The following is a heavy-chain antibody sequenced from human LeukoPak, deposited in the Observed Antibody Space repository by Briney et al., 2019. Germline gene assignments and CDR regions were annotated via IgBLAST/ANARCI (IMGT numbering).Heavy chain of an antibody. Sequence: GASVKVSCKASGYTFTGYYMHWVRQAPGQGLEWMGWINPNSGGTNYAQKFQGRVTMTRDTSISTAYMELSRLRSDDTAVYYCATEDIVVVVAATLASWGQGTLVTVSS. V-gene: IGHV1-2*02. CDR3: ATEDIVVVVAATLAS. CDR1: GYTFTGYY. CDR2: INPNSGGT. D-gene: IGHD2-15*01. J-gene: IGHJ5*02.